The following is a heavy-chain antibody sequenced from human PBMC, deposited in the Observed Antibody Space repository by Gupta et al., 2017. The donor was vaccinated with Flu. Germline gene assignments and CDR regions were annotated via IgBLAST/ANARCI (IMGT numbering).Heavy chain of an antibody. CDR2: ISSSSSTI. D-gene: IGHD3-10*01. Sequence: EVQLVESGGGLVQPGGSLRLSCAASGFTFSSYSMNWVRQAPGKGLEWVSYISSSSSTIYYADSVKGRFTISRDNAKNSLYLQMNSLRDEDTAVYYCARGNYGSGSDYYYGMDVWGQGTTVTVSS. CDR1: GFTFSSYS. V-gene: IGHV3-48*02. CDR3: ARGNYGSGSDYYYGMDV. J-gene: IGHJ6*02.